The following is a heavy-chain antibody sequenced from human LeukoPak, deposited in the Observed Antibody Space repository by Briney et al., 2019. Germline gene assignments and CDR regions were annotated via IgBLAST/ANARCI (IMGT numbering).Heavy chain of an antibody. D-gene: IGHD6-6*01. CDR1: GYPISSGYY. V-gene: IGHV4-38-2*02. CDR2: IYHSGST. Sequence: SETLSLTCTVSGYPISSGYYWGWIRQPPGKGLEWIGSIYHSGSTYYNPSLKSRVTISVDTSKNQFSLKLSSVTAADTAVYYCASPAGRPDYWGQGTLVTVSS. J-gene: IGHJ4*02. CDR3: ASPAGRPDY.